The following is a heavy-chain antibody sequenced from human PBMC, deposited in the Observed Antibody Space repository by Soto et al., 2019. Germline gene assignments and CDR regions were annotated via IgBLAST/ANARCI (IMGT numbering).Heavy chain of an antibody. D-gene: IGHD2-15*01. J-gene: IGHJ6*02. CDR1: GSRVSRNSAA. CDR2: TYYRSKWYN. Sequence: SQTLSLTSPTSGSRVSRNSAAWNCIRRSPSRGLEWLGRTYYRSKWYNDYAVSVNRRITINPDTSKNQFSMQLNAVSTEDTAVYYYARDLLTRSYYGMDGWGQGTTVTVS. CDR3: ARDLLTRSYYGMDG. V-gene: IGHV6-1*01.